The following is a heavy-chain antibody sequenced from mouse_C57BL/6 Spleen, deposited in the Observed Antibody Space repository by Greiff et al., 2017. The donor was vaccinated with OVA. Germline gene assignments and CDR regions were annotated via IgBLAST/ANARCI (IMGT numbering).Heavy chain of an antibody. V-gene: IGHV1-9*01. J-gene: IGHJ2*01. Sequence: QVQLKQSGAELMKPGASVTLSCKATGYTFPGYWIEWVKQRPGNGLEWIGEILPGSGSTNYNEKFKGKATLTAETSSTPAYLQLSSLTTEDSAIYYWARSKAHFDYWGQGTTLTVSS. CDR2: ILPGSGST. CDR3: ARSKAHFDY. CDR1: GYTFPGYW.